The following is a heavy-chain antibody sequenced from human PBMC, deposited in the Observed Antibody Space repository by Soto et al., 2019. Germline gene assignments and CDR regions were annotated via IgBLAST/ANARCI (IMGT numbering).Heavy chain of an antibody. CDR1: GGSFSGYY. D-gene: IGHD6-19*01. Sequence: QVQLQQWGAGLLKPSETLSLTCAVYGGSFSGYYWSWIRQPPGKGLEWIGEINHSGSTNYNPSLKSRVTISVDTSKIQFSLKLSSVTAADTAVYYCARGATLFSHWLVRFPVGAYYFDYWGQGTLVTVSS. CDR2: INHSGST. V-gene: IGHV4-34*01. J-gene: IGHJ4*02. CDR3: ARGATLFSHWLVRFPVGAYYFDY.